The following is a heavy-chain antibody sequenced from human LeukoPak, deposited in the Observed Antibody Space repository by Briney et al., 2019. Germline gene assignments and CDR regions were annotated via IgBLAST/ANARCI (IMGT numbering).Heavy chain of an antibody. CDR3: ARDHGGENFWSGYDK. CDR2: LGISRTHI. V-gene: IGHV3-21*01. J-gene: IGHJ4*02. Sequence: PGGSLRLSCTASGFTFSDYNMNWFRQAPGKGLEWVASLGISRTHISYGKTMKGRFTISRDDATNSLYLQMHSLRVEDTAVYYCARDHGGENFWSGYDKWGQGTLVTVSS. D-gene: IGHD3-3*01. CDR1: GFTFSDYN.